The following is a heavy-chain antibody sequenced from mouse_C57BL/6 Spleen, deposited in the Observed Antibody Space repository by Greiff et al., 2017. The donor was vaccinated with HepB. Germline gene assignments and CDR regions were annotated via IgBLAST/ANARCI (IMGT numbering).Heavy chain of an antibody. D-gene: IGHD2-3*01. J-gene: IGHJ3*01. CDR1: GFSLSTFGMG. V-gene: IGHV8-8*01. CDR3: ARIGKGLYDGYYVEFAY. Sequence: QVTLKVSGPGILQPSQTLSLTCSFSGFSLSTFGMGVGWIRQPSGKGLEWLAHIWWDDDKYYNPALKSRLTISKDTSKNQVFLKIANVDTADTATYYCARIGKGLYDGYYVEFAYWGQGTLVTVSA. CDR2: IWWDDDK.